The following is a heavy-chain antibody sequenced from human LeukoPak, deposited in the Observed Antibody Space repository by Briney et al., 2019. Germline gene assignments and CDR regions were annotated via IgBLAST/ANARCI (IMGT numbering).Heavy chain of an antibody. CDR1: GYTFTSYD. D-gene: IGHD2-2*01. V-gene: IGHV1-8*03. CDR2: MNPNSGNT. CDR3: ARVYCSSTSCPYYMDV. Sequence: ASVKVSCKASGYTFTSYDINWVRQATGQGLEWMGWMNPNSGNTGYAQKFQGRVTITRNTSISTAYMELSSLRSEDTAVYYCARVYCSSTSCPYYMDVWGKGTTVTVSS. J-gene: IGHJ6*03.